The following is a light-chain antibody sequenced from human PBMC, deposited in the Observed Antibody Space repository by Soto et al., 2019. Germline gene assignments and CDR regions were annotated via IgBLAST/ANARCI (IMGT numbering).Light chain of an antibody. Sequence: QSALTQPASVSGSPGQSITISFTGTSSDVGGYNYVSWYQQHPGKAPKLVIYDVSNRPSGFSNRFSGSKSGNTASLTISGLQAEDEADYYCSSYTSSSSDVVFGGGTQLTVL. CDR3: SSYTSSSSDVV. V-gene: IGLV2-14*01. CDR2: DVS. CDR1: SSDVGGYNY. J-gene: IGLJ2*01.